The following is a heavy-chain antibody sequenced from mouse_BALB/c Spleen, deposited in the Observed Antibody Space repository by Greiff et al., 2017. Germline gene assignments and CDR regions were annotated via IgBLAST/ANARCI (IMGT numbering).Heavy chain of an antibody. V-gene: IGHV5-17*02. J-gene: IGHJ1*01. CDR3: ARSPVGNWYFDV. CDR1: GFTFSSFG. D-gene: IGHD1-1*01. Sequence: EVKLMESGGGLVQPGGSRKLSCAASGFTFSSFGMHWVRQAPEKGLEWVAYISSGSSTIYYADTVKGRFTISRDNPKNTLFLQMTSLRSEDTAMYYCARSPVGNWYFDVWGAGTTVTVSS. CDR2: ISSGSSTI.